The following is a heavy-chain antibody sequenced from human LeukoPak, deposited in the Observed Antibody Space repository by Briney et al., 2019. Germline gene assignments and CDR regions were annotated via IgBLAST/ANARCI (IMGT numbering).Heavy chain of an antibody. CDR2: INHSGST. Sequence: KPSETLSLTCAVYGGSFSGYYWSWVRQPPGKGLEWIGAINHSGSTNYNPSLKSRVTISVDTSKNQFSLKLSSVTAADTAVYYCASNPLTYCGGDCSTLTDYWGQGTLVTVSS. CDR3: ASNPLTYCGGDCSTLTDY. V-gene: IGHV4-34*01. D-gene: IGHD2-21*02. CDR1: GGSFSGYY. J-gene: IGHJ4*02.